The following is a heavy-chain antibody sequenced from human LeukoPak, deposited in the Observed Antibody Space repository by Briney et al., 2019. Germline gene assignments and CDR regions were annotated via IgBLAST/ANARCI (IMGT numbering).Heavy chain of an antibody. J-gene: IGHJ4*02. CDR3: ARIRFGAAGDN. CDR1: GFTFSSYA. CDR2: ISSSGSTI. V-gene: IGHV3-48*04. D-gene: IGHD3-10*01. Sequence: GGSLRLSCAASGFTFSSYAMPWVRQAPGKGLEWVSYISSSGSTIYYADSVKGRFTISRDNARYSLHLQMNSLRVEDTAVYYCARIRFGAAGDNWGQGTLVTVSS.